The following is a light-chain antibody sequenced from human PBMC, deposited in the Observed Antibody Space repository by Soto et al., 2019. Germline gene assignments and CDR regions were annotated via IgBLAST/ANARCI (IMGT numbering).Light chain of an antibody. CDR1: QSLNRD. CDR3: QQYGSSPPRT. J-gene: IGKJ1*01. V-gene: IGKV3-15*01. CDR2: GAS. Sequence: EIVMTQSPATLSVTPGERATLSCRASQSLNRDLAWYQQIPGQSPRLLIFGASIRADGIPARFSGSGSGTEFTLTISSLEPEDFAVYYCQQYGSSPPRTFGQGTKVDI.